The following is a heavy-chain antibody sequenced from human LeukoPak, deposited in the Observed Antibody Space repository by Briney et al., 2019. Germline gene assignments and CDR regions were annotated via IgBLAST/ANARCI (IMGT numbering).Heavy chain of an antibody. CDR3: ARGPIGSSWFGLDY. V-gene: IGHV1-8*02. CDR1: GGTFSSYA. D-gene: IGHD6-13*01. CDR2: MNPNSGNT. Sequence: ASVKVSCKASGGTFSSYAIGWVRQATGQGLEWMGWMNPNSGNTGYAQKFQGRVTMTRNTSISTAYMELSSLRSEDTAVYYCARGPIGSSWFGLDYWGQGTLVTVSS. J-gene: IGHJ4*02.